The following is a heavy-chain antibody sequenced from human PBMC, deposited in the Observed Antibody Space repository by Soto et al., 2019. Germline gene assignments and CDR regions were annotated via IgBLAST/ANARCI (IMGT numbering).Heavy chain of an antibody. CDR3: ARVALMTTVTTEGLYYFDY. CDR1: GYTFTSYY. Sequence: ASVKVSCKASGYTFTSYYMHWVRQAPGQGLEWMGIINPSGGSTSYAQKFQGRVTMTRDTSTSTVYMELSSLRSEDTAVYYCARVALMTTVTTEGLYYFDYWGQGTLVTVSS. CDR2: INPSGGST. V-gene: IGHV1-46*01. D-gene: IGHD4-17*01. J-gene: IGHJ4*02.